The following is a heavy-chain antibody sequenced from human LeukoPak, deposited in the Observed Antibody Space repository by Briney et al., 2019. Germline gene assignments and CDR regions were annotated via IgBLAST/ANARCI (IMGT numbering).Heavy chain of an antibody. J-gene: IGHJ3*02. D-gene: IGHD6-19*01. Sequence: GASVKVSCKASGGTFSSYAISWVRQAPGQGLEWMGGIIPIFGTANYAQKIQGRVTITADESTSTAYMELSSLRSEDTAVYYCAKEVAIPVAVDAFERWGQGTLVTVSS. V-gene: IGHV1-69*01. CDR2: IIPIFGTA. CDR3: AKEVAIPVAVDAFER. CDR1: GGTFSSYA.